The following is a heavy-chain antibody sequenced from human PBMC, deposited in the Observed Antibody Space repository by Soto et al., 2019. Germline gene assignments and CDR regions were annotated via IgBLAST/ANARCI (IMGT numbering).Heavy chain of an antibody. D-gene: IGHD1-26*01. CDR3: ARRYGSAIDY. CDR1: GGSISSGNYY. Sequence: SETLSLTCTVSGGSISSGNYYWSWIRQPPGKGLEWIGYIYYSGSTNYNPSLKSRVTISVDTSKNQFSLKLSSVTAADTAVYYCARRYGSAIDYWGQGTLVTVSS. J-gene: IGHJ4*02. CDR2: IYYSGST. V-gene: IGHV4-61*01.